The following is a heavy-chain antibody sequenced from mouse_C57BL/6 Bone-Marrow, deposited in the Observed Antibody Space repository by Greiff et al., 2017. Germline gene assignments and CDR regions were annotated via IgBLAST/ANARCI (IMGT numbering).Heavy chain of an antibody. J-gene: IGHJ4*01. Sequence: QVQLQQPGAELVMPGASVKLSCKASGYTFTSYWMHWVKQRPGQGLEWIGEIDPSDSSTNYNQKFKGKSTLTVDKSSSTAYMQLSSLTSEDSAVYYCAREGYSNYEMDYWGQGTSVTVSA. CDR2: IDPSDSST. D-gene: IGHD2-5*01. CDR3: AREGYSNYEMDY. CDR1: GYTFTSYW. V-gene: IGHV1-69*01.